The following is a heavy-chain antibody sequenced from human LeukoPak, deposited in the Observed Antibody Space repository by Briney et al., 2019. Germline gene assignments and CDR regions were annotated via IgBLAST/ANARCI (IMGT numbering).Heavy chain of an antibody. J-gene: IGHJ6*02. CDR2: ISYDGSNK. V-gene: IGHV3-30*18. Sequence: PGGSLRLSCAASGFTFSTYGMHWVRQAPGKGLEWVADISYDGSNKYYADSVKGRFTISRDNSKNTLYLQMNSLRAEDTAVYYCAKDLVYCSSTSCYLPSGGPYYYYGMDVWGQGTTVTVSS. CDR3: AKDLVYCSSTSCYLPSGGPYYYYGMDV. D-gene: IGHD2-2*01. CDR1: GFTFSTYG.